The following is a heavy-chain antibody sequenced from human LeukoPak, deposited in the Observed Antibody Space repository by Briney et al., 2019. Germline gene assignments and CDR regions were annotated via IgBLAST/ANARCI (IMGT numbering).Heavy chain of an antibody. J-gene: IGHJ4*02. Sequence: GGSLRPSRAASGFTFRNAWMSWVRQAPGKGLEWVGRIKSRTDGGTIEYAAPVKGRFSISRDDSKNTLYLQINSLKTEDTAVYYCADLGDYAVGWGEGTRVTVSS. CDR2: IKSRTDGGTI. CDR3: ADLGDYAVG. CDR1: GFTFRNAW. D-gene: IGHD4-17*01. V-gene: IGHV3-15*01.